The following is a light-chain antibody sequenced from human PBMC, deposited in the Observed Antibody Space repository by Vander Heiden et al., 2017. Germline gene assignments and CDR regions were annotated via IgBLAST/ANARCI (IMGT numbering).Light chain of an antibody. CDR3: QSYDSRLTGHVV. CDR2: GNT. V-gene: IGLV1-40*01. CDR1: SSNIGAGYD. Sequence: QSVLTQPPSVSGAPGQRVTIPCTGSSSNIGAGYDVHWYQQLPGAAPKLLINGNTNRPSGVPVRFSGSKSGTSASLAITGLQAEDEADYYCQSYDSRLTGHVVFGGGTKLTVL. J-gene: IGLJ2*01.